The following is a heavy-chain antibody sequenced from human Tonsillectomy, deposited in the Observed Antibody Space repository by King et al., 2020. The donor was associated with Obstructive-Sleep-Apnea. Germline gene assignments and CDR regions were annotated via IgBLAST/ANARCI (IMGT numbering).Heavy chain of an antibody. Sequence: VQLVESGGGVVQPGRSLRLSCAASGFTFSSYAMHWVRQAPGKGLEWVAVISYDGSNKYYADSVKGRFTISRDNSKNTLYLQMNSLRAEDTAVYYCARGARRGYDFWSGPQTNYYWGQGTLVTVSS. CDR1: GFTFSSYA. CDR3: ARGARRGYDFWSGPQTNYY. D-gene: IGHD3-3*01. J-gene: IGHJ4*02. CDR2: ISYDGSNK. V-gene: IGHV3-30*04.